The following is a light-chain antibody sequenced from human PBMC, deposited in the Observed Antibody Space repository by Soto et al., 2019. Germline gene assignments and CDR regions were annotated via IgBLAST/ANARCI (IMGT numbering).Light chain of an antibody. CDR2: KAS. CDR1: QSTSSY. CDR3: QQYDSYSWT. Sequence: DIQMTQSPSTLSGSVGDRVTITCRASQSTSSYLAWYQQKPGKAPKLLIYKASGLESGVPSRFSGSGSGTDFTLTISSLQPDDFATYYCQQYDSYSWTFGQGTKVDIK. J-gene: IGKJ1*01. V-gene: IGKV1-5*03.